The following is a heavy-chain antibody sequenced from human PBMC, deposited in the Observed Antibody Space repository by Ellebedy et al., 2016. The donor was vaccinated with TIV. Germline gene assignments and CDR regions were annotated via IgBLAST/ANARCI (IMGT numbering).Heavy chain of an antibody. CDR2: IDSVGTTI. CDR1: GFTFSSPW. V-gene: IGHV3-11*01. J-gene: IGHJ4*02. CDR3: ARARSVFDY. Sequence: PGGSLRLSCAASGFTFSSPWMSWIRQAPGKGPEQVSYIDSVGTTIYYADSVKGRFTVSRDNAKNSLYLQMNSLRAEDTAVYYCARARSVFDYWGQGTLVTVSS.